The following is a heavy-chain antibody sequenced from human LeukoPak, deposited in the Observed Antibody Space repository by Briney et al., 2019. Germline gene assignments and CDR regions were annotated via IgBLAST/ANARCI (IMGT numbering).Heavy chain of an antibody. CDR1: GFTFSTYS. CDR3: ARALSYYYDSCGYYY. D-gene: IGHD3-22*01. V-gene: IGHV3-48*02. J-gene: IGHJ4*02. Sequence: PGGSLRLSCVASGFTFSTYSMNWVRQAPGKGLEWVSSISSSSSSIYYADSVKGRFTISRDDAKNSLYLQMNSLRDEDTAVYYCARALSYYYDSCGYYYWGQGTLVTVSS. CDR2: ISSSSSSI.